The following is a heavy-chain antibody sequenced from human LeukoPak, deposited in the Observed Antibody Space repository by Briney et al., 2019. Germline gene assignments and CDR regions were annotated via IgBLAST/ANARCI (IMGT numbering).Heavy chain of an antibody. Sequence: ASVRVSCKVSGSTLSKISIDWVRQAPGKGPEWMGSVGHEDGTTIHAQKFQGRFNMTVDTATDTAYMEMSSLMSEVTAIYYCATGAIVFDYWGQGTLVTVSS. J-gene: IGHJ4*02. CDR2: VGHEDGTT. CDR1: GSTLSKIS. CDR3: ATGAIVFDY. V-gene: IGHV1-24*01. D-gene: IGHD3-22*01.